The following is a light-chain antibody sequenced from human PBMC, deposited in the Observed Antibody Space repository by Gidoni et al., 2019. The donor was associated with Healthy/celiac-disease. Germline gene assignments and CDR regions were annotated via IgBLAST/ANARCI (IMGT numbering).Light chain of an antibody. CDR1: SSNIGSNY. CDR3: AAWDDSLSGVV. J-gene: IGLJ2*01. V-gene: IGLV1-47*01. Sequence: QSVLTPPPPASGTPGQRVTIPCSGSSSNIGSNYVYWYQQLPGTAPKLLIYRNNQRPSGVPDRFSGSKSGTSASLAISGLRSEDEADYYCAAWDDSLSGVVFGGGTKLTVL. CDR2: RNN.